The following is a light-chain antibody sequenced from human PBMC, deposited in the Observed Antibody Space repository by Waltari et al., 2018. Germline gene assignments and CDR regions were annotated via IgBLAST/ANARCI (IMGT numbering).Light chain of an antibody. CDR3: QQYSSLPYT. Sequence: DIQMTQSPFSVSASVGDSVTITCRASQDISNYLAWFQQKPGKAPKSLIYAASSLQGGVPSKFKGNGSATDFILTITRLQPEDSATYYCQQYSSLPYTFGQGTKLEIK. CDR1: QDISNY. V-gene: IGKV1-16*02. CDR2: AAS. J-gene: IGKJ2*01.